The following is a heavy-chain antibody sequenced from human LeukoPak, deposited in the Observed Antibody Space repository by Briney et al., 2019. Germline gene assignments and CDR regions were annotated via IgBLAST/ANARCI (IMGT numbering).Heavy chain of an antibody. CDR1: GFTFNNYG. V-gene: IGHV3-21*01. D-gene: IGHD1-26*01. CDR2: ISGLSNNI. CDR3: ARDSSGSYSRFDY. J-gene: IGHJ4*02. Sequence: GGSLRLSCAASGFTFNNYGMHWVRQAPGERLEWVSSISGLSNNIYYTDSVKGRFTISRDNAKNSLYLLMNSLRVEDTAVYYCARDSSGSYSRFDYWGQGTLVTVSS.